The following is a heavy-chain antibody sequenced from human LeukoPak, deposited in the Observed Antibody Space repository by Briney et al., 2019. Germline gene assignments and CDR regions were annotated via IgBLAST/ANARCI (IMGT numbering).Heavy chain of an antibody. CDR1: GGTFSSYA. CDR3: ARVGAVITPYYYYYYYMDV. D-gene: IGHD3-22*01. CDR2: IIPIFGIA. Sequence: ASVKVSCKASGGTFSSYAISWVRQAPGQGLEWMGGIIPIFGIANYAQKFQGRVTITTDESTSTAYMELSSLRPEDTAVYYCARVGAVITPYYYYYYYMDVWGKGTTVTVSS. V-gene: IGHV1-69*05. J-gene: IGHJ6*03.